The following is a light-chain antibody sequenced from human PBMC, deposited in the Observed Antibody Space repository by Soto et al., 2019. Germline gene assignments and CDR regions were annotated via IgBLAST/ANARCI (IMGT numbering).Light chain of an antibody. J-gene: IGKJ5*01. Sequence: EIVLTQSPATLSLSPGERATLSCKTSQSVSSYLAWYQQKPGQAPRLLIYDASNRATGIPARFSGSGSGTDFTLTISSLEDEDFAVYYCQQRSFWSPITFGQGTRLDSK. CDR2: DAS. CDR3: QQRSFWSPIT. CDR1: QSVSSY. V-gene: IGKV3-11*01.